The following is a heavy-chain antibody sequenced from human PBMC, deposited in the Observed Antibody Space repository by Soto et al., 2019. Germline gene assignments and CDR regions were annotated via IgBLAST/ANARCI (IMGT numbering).Heavy chain of an antibody. V-gene: IGHV3-30-3*01. J-gene: IGHJ4*02. D-gene: IGHD6-13*01. CDR1: GFTFISYA. CDR3: CLAAAGTYYFDY. CDR2: ISYDGSNK. Sequence: PGGSLRLSCASSGFTFISYAMHWVRQAPGKGLEWVAVISYDGSNKYCADSVKGRFTISRDNSKNTLYLQMNSLRAEDTAVYYCCLAAAGTYYFDYWGQGTLVTVSS.